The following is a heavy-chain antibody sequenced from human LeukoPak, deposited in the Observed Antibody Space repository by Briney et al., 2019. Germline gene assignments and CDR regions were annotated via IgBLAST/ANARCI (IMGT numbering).Heavy chain of an antibody. CDR2: IYTSGST. CDR1: GGSISSGSYY. J-gene: IGHJ4*02. D-gene: IGHD3-22*01. CDR3: ARANYYDSSGYYS. Sequence: PSQTLSLTCPVSGGSISSGSYYWSWIRQPARKGLGWIGRIYTSGSTNYNPSLKSRVTISVDTSKNQFSLKLSSVTAADTAVYYCARANYYDSSGYYSWGQGTLVTVSS. V-gene: IGHV4-61*02.